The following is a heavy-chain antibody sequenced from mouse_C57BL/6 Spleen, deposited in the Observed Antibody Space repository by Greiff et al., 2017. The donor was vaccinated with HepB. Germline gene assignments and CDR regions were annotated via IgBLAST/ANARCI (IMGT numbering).Heavy chain of an antibody. J-gene: IGHJ4*01. Sequence: VQLQQPGAELVKPGASVKLSCKASGYTFTSYWMQWVKQRPGQGLEWIGEIDPSDSYTNYNQKFKGKATLTVDTSSSTAYMQLSSLTSEDSAVYYCARGGLRRPFYAMDYWGQGTSVTVSS. CDR1: GYTFTSYW. CDR3: ARGGLRRPFYAMDY. V-gene: IGHV1-50*01. CDR2: IDPSDSYT. D-gene: IGHD2-4*01.